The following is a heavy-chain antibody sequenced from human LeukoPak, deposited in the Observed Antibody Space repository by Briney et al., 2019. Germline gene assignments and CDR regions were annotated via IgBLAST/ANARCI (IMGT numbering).Heavy chain of an antibody. D-gene: IGHD2-21*02. J-gene: IGHJ4*02. CDR3: ARVGEGLLFRRYMLDY. CDR2: IYSGGST. V-gene: IGHV3-66*01. Sequence: GGSLRLSCAASGFTVSSNYMSWVRQAPGKGLEWVSVIYSGGSTYYADSVKGRFTISRDNSKNTLYLQMNRLRAEDTAVYYCARVGEGLLFRRYMLDYWGQGTLVTVSS. CDR1: GFTVSSNY.